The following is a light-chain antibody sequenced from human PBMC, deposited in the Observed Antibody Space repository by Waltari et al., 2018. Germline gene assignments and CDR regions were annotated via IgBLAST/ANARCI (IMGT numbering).Light chain of an antibody. CDR2: GNN. J-gene: IGLJ2*01. Sequence: QSVLTQPPSASGPPGQRITTSSPGTSSNIAAGYDVHWYLQPPGTAPKLLILGNNNRPSGVPDRFSASKSDASASLAITGLQAEDEADYYCQSYDSSLSGVLFGGGTKLTVL. CDR1: SSNIAAGYD. CDR3: QSYDSSLSGVL. V-gene: IGLV1-40*01.